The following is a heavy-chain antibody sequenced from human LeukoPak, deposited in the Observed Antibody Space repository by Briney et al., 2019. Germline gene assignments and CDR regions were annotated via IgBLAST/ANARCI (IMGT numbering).Heavy chain of an antibody. CDR1: GFTVSSNY. D-gene: IGHD2-15*01. CDR3: AKNGDRGAYCSGGTCYPYYYYYMDV. Sequence: PGGSLRLSCAASGFTVSSNYMSWVRQAPGKGLEWVSVIYSGGSTYYADSVKGRFTISGDNSKNTLYLQMNSLRAEDTAIYYCAKNGDRGAYCSGGTCYPYYYYYMDVWGKGTTVTISS. J-gene: IGHJ6*03. V-gene: IGHV3-66*01. CDR2: IYSGGST.